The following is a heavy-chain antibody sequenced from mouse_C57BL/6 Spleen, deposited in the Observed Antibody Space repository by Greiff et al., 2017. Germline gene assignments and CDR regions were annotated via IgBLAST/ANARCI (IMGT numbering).Heavy chain of an antibody. V-gene: IGHV1-15*01. D-gene: IGHD1-1*01. CDR1: GYTFTDYE. J-gene: IGHJ2*01. Sequence: VQLQQSGAELVRPGASVTLSCKASGYTFTDYEMHWVKQTPVHGLEWIGAIDPETGGTAYNQKFKGKAIMTADKSSSTAYMELLSLTSEDSAVYYCTRAGVITTVVATDYWGQGTTLTVSS. CDR3: TRAGVITTVVATDY. CDR2: IDPETGGT.